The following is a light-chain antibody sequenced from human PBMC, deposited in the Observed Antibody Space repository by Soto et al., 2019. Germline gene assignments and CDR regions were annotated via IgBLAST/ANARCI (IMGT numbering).Light chain of an antibody. CDR1: QSINDK. Sequence: EIGVTQSPATLSVSPGERVTLSCRASQSINDKVAWYQQKTGQAPRLFMYSATHRAPGIPAMFSGSGSGTEFTLTFRCLPSKLITFYLSIECRITLPRRFGGGTRWIS. CDR2: SAT. V-gene: IGKV3-15*01. CDR3: IECRITLPRR. J-gene: IGKJ4*01.